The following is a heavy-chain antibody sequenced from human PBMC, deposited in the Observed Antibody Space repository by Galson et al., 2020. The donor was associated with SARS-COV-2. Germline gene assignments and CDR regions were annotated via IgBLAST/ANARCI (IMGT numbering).Heavy chain of an antibody. CDR2: ISWNSGSI. CDR1: GFTFDDYA. Sequence: GGSLRLSCAASGFTFDDYAMHWVRQAPGKGLEWVSGISWNSGSIGYADSVKGRFTISRDNAKNSLYLQMNSLRAEDTALYYCAKLWNYYYYMDVWGKGTTVTVPS. J-gene: IGHJ6*03. CDR3: AKLWNYYYYMDV. D-gene: IGHD2-21*01. V-gene: IGHV3-9*01.